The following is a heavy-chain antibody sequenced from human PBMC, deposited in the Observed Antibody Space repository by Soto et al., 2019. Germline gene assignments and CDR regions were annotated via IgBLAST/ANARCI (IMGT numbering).Heavy chain of an antibody. V-gene: IGHV3-48*02. J-gene: IGHJ6*02. CDR3: ARKNTYYYDSSGRMDV. CDR2: ISSSSSTI. CDR1: GFTFSSYS. D-gene: IGHD3-22*01. Sequence: EVQLVESGGGLVQPGGSLRLSCAASGFTFSSYSMNWVRQAPGRGREGVSYISSSSSTIYYADSVKGRFTISRDNAKNSLYLQMNSLRDEDTAVYYCARKNTYYYDSSGRMDVWGQGTTVTVSS.